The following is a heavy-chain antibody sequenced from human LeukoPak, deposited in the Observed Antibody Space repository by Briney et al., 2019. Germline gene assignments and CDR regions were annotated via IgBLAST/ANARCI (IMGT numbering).Heavy chain of an antibody. CDR2: ILTSGPT. J-gene: IGHJ4*02. D-gene: IGHD3-10*01. CDR1: NGSISSYH. V-gene: IGHV4-4*09. CDR3: ARLRLSGSSLYYFDY. Sequence: SETLSLTCTVSNGSISSYHWSWVRQPPGKGLEWIGYILTSGPTNYNPSLKSRLTISVDTSKNRFTLKLSSVTAADTAVYYCARLRLSGSSLYYFDYWGQGTLVTVSS.